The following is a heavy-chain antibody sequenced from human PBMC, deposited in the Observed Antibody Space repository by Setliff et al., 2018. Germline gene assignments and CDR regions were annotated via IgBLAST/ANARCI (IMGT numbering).Heavy chain of an antibody. D-gene: IGHD6-13*01. CDR3: ARGGGVAAAAWFDP. J-gene: IGHJ5*02. Sequence: SETLSLTCTVSGGSVSSSSYYWGWIRQPPGKGLEWIGTIYYSGSTYYNPSLKSRVTISVDTSKNQFSLNLSSVTAADTAVYYCARGGGVAAAAWFDPWGQGTLVTVSS. V-gene: IGHV4-39*01. CDR2: IYYSGST. CDR1: GGSVSSSSYY.